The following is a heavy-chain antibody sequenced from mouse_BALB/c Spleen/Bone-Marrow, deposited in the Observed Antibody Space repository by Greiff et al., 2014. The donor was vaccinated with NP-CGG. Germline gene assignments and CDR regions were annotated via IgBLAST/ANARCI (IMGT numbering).Heavy chain of an antibody. Sequence: QVQLQQSGLEVVKPGAPVKVSCKASGYTFTSYWMNWVKQRPGRGLEWIGRIDPSDSETHYNQKFKDKATLTVDKSSSTAYIQLSSLTSEDSAVYYCARDHLYSGNYEFAYWGQGTLVTVSA. J-gene: IGHJ3*01. CDR3: ARDHLYSGNYEFAY. CDR1: GYTFTSYW. D-gene: IGHD2-1*01. CDR2: IDPSDSET. V-gene: IGHV1-69*02.